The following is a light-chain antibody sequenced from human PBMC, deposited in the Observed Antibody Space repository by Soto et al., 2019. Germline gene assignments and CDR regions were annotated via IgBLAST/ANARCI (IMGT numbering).Light chain of an antibody. CDR1: QSVSSW. Sequence: DIQMTQSPSTLSSSVGDRVTITCRVSQSVSSWLAWYQQKPGKAPKLLIYKASSLETGVPSRFSGSGTGTEFTLTISSLQHYDSATYYCQQYNSYPLTFGGGTKVEIK. CDR2: KAS. CDR3: QQYNSYPLT. V-gene: IGKV1-5*03. J-gene: IGKJ4*01.